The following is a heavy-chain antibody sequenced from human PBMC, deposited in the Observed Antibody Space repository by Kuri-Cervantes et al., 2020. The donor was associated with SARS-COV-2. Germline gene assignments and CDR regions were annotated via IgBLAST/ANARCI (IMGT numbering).Heavy chain of an antibody. CDR1: GFTFSTYA. V-gene: IGHV3-23*01. J-gene: IGHJ5*02. D-gene: IGHD1-7*01. CDR2: ITADERT. CDR3: ANGVTGTTRSDP. Sequence: GGSLRLSCAASGFTFSTYAMSWVRQAPGKGLEWISVITADERTFYTHSVKGRFTISRDNSKNTLYLQMSSLRAEDTALYYCANGVTGTTRSDPWGQGTLVTVSS.